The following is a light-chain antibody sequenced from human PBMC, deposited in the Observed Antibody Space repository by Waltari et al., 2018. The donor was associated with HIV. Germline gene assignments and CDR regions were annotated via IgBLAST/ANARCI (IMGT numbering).Light chain of an antibody. CDR3: SSFAAGWTQV. J-gene: IGLJ1*01. Sequence: QSALTQPASVSGSPGQSITISCSGTSSDVGDYRSVSWYQLHPGKAPQLLIFQVNNRPSGVSIRFSGSKSGNTASLTISGLQTEDEGDYYCSSFAAGWTQVFGTGTKVTV. CDR1: SSDVGDYRS. V-gene: IGLV2-14*01. CDR2: QVN.